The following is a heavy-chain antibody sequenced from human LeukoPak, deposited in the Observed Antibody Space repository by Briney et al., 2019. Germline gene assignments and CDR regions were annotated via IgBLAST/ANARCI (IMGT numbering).Heavy chain of an antibody. CDR1: GVTVSSNY. V-gene: IGHV3-53*01. Sequence: GGSLRLSCAASGVTVSSNYMSWVRQAPGKGLEWVSVIYSGGSTYYADSVKGRFTISRDNSKNTLYLRMNSLRAEDTAVYYCARGFGGAFDYWGQGTLVTVSS. CDR2: IYSGGST. J-gene: IGHJ4*02. CDR3: ARGFGGAFDY. D-gene: IGHD3-16*01.